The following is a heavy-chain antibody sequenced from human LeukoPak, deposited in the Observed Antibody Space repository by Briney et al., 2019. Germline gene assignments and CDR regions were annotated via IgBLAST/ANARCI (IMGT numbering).Heavy chain of an antibody. D-gene: IGHD6-13*01. V-gene: IGHV4-59*12. CDR3: ARSQQLIRTFDS. Sequence: SETLSLTCTVSGGSISSYYWSWIRQSPGKGLELIGYIYNSGSTNYNPSLKSRVTISVDTSKNQFSLKLSSVTAADTAVYYCARSQQLIRTFDSWGQGTLVTVSS. CDR1: GGSISSYY. CDR2: IYNSGST. J-gene: IGHJ4*02.